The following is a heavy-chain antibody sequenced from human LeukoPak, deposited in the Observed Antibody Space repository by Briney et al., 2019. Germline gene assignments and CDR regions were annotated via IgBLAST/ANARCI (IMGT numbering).Heavy chain of an antibody. J-gene: IGHJ4*02. CDR1: GGSISSYY. D-gene: IGHD6-13*01. CDR2: IYYSGST. CDR3: ARSYHLSIAAAGIET. V-gene: IGHV4-59*01. Sequence: SETLSLTCTVSGGSISSYYWSWIRQPPGKGLEWIGYIYYSGSTNYNPSLKSRVTISVDTSKNQFSLKLSSVAAADTAVYYCARSYHLSIAAAGIETWGQGTLVTVSS.